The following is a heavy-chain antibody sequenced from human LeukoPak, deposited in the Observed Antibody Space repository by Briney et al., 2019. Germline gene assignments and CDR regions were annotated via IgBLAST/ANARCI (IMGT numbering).Heavy chain of an antibody. V-gene: IGHV3-21*01. CDR3: ARRSVGGTYPDY. CDR2: ISSSGSFI. Sequence: GGSLRLSCAASGFTFTRYNVNWVRQAPGKGLEWVSSISSSGSFIYYADSVKGRFTISRDNAKASLYLQMNSLRAEDTAVYYCARRSVGGTYPDYWGQGTLVTVSS. CDR1: GFTFTRYN. D-gene: IGHD1-14*01. J-gene: IGHJ4*02.